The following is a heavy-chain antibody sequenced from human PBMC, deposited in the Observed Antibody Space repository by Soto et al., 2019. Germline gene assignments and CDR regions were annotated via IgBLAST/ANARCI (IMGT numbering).Heavy chain of an antibody. V-gene: IGHV1-2*02. CDR3: ARDNGDPLYYFDY. Sequence: ASVKVSCKASGYTFTGYYMHWVRQAPGQGLEWMGCINPNSVGTNYAQKFQGRVTMTRDTSISTAYMELSRLRSDDTAVYYCARDNGDPLYYFDYWGQGTLVTVSS. D-gene: IGHD4-17*01. J-gene: IGHJ4*02. CDR2: INPNSVGT. CDR1: GYTFTGYY.